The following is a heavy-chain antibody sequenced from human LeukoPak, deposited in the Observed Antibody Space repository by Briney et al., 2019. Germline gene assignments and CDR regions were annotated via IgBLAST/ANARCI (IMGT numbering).Heavy chain of an antibody. CDR1: GFTFSSYG. Sequence: GGSLRLSCAASGFTFSSYGMHWVRQAPGKGLEWVAVIWYGGSNKYYADSVKGRFTISRDNSKNTLYLQMNSLRAEDTAVYYCAKDSHLISSSWYGGYFQHWGQGTLVTVSS. CDR3: AKDSHLISSSWYGGYFQH. V-gene: IGHV3-30*02. J-gene: IGHJ1*01. D-gene: IGHD6-13*01. CDR2: IWYGGSNK.